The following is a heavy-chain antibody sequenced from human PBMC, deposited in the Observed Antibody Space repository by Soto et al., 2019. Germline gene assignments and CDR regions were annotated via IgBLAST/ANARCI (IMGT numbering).Heavy chain of an antibody. CDR2: TIPIFGTA. CDR1: GGTFSTNT. Sequence: QVQLVQSGAEVKKPGSSVKVACKASGGTFSTNTIHWVRQAPGQGLEWMGGTIPIFGTANYAQRFQGRVTITADESTITAYMELSSLRFEDTAVYYCARAGYWGQGTLVTVSS. CDR3: ARAGY. V-gene: IGHV1-69*12. J-gene: IGHJ4*02.